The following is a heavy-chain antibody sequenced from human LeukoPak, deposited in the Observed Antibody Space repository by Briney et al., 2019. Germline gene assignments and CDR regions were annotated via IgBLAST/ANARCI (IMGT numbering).Heavy chain of an antibody. CDR3: ARAVATVNHYDY. Sequence: ASVKVSCKASGGTFSSYAISWVRQATGQGLEWMGWMNPNSGNTGYAQKFQGRVTMTRDSSISTAYMELSGLTSEDTAVYYCARAVATVNHYDYWGQGTLVTVSS. D-gene: IGHD5-12*01. J-gene: IGHJ4*02. CDR1: GGTFSSYA. V-gene: IGHV1-8*02. CDR2: MNPNSGNT.